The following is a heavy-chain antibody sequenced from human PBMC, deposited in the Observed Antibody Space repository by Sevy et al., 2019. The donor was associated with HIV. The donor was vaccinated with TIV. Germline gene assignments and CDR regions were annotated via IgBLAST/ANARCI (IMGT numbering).Heavy chain of an antibody. J-gene: IGHJ4*02. D-gene: IGHD6-13*01. CDR2: IYSGGST. V-gene: IGHV3-53*01. Sequence: GESLKISCAASGFTVSSKYMTWVRQAPGKGLEWVSLIYSGGSTYYVDSMKGRFTISRDNSRNTVYLQINSLRAEDTAVYYCATSGYSSSWYALDYWGQGALVTVSS. CDR3: ATSGYSSSWYALDY. CDR1: GFTVSSKY.